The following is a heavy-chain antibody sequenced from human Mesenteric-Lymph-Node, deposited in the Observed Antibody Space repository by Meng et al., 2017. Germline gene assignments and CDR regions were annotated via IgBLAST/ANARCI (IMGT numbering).Heavy chain of an antibody. V-gene: IGHV4-61*03. CDR2: IYHSGRT. Sequence: QVQLPESGPGLGRPSETLSLTCTVSGGSVSIGSYYWSWVRQPPGKGLQWIGEIYHSGRTNYNPSVKSRVSMSVDKSQNHFSLRLSSVTAADTAVYYCTTLYGDSISWGQGTLVTVSS. D-gene: IGHD4-17*01. CDR1: GGSVSIGSYY. J-gene: IGHJ4*02. CDR3: TTLYGDSIS.